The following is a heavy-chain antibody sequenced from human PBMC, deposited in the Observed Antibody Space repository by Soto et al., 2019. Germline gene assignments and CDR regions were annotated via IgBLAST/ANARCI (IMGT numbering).Heavy chain of an antibody. J-gene: IGHJ3*02. V-gene: IGHV4-59*01. Sequence: KASETLSLTCNSSGGPLSSFYYSWIRQAPGKGLEWIGYIYYTGSTNYNPSLKSRVTMSVDTSKNQFSLKLTSVTAADTAVYFCAVTRGGAHPHDIWGKGTMVTVSS. CDR3: AVTRGGAHPHDI. CDR1: GGPLSSFY. CDR2: IYYTGST. D-gene: IGHD2-21*02.